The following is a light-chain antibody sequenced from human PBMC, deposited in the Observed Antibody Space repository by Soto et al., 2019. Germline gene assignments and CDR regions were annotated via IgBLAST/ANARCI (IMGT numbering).Light chain of an antibody. V-gene: IGKV3D-15*01. CDR3: QQYNNWPRT. Sequence: IVLTQSPATLSLSPGERATLSCRASQSLRSNSAWYQQKPGQAPRLLIYDASSRATGIPDRFSGSGSGTEFTLTISSLQSEDFAVYYCQQYNNWPRTFGQGAKVDIK. CDR1: QSLRSN. CDR2: DAS. J-gene: IGKJ1*01.